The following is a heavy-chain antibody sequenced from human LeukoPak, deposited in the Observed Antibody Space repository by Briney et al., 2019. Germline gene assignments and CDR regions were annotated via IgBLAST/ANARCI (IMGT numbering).Heavy chain of an antibody. CDR3: TGEGSGYPPPI. V-gene: IGHV3-15*01. J-gene: IGHJ4*02. Sequence: GGSLRLSCAASGFTFSNAWMSWVRQAPGKGLEWVGRIKSKTDGGTTDYAAPVKGRFTISRDDSENTLYLQMNSLKTEDTAVYYCTGEGSGYPPPIWGQGTLVTVSS. CDR2: IKSKTDGGTT. CDR1: GFTFSNAW. D-gene: IGHD3-22*01.